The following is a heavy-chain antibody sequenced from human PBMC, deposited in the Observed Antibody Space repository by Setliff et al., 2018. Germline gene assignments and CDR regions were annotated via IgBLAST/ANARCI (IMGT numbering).Heavy chain of an antibody. J-gene: IGHJ3*02. CDR2: IYYRGST. CDR3: ARGDSSGYYLDAFDI. D-gene: IGHD3-22*01. Sequence: PSETLSLTCTVSGGSISSSGYYWGWIRQPSGKGLEWIGSIYYRGSTYYNPSLKSRVTMSVDASKNQSSLKLSSVTAADTAAYYCARGDSSGYYLDAFDIWGQGTMVTVSS. V-gene: IGHV4-39*07. CDR1: GGSISSSGYY.